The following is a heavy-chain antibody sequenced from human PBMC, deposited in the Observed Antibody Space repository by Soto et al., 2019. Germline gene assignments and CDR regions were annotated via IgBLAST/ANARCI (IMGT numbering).Heavy chain of an antibody. J-gene: IGHJ4*02. CDR3: ARDRSGGSGSYELDY. D-gene: IGHD3-10*01. CDR2: IIPIFGTA. V-gene: IGHV1-69*01. Sequence: VKVSCKASGGTFSSYAISWVRQAPGQGLEWMGGIIPIFGTANYAQKFQGRVTITADESTSTAYMELSSLRSEDTAVYYCARDRSGGSGSYELDYWGQGTLVTVS. CDR1: GGTFSSYA.